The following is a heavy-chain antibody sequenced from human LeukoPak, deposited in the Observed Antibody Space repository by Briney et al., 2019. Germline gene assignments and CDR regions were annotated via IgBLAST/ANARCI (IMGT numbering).Heavy chain of an antibody. CDR1: GFTVSSNY. Sequence: AGGSLRLSCAASGFTVSSNYMSWVRQAPGKGLEWASVIYSGGSTYYADSVKGRFTISRDNSKNTLYLQMNSLRAEDTAVYYCAISVGRWLQFGKIDYWGQGTLVTVSS. J-gene: IGHJ4*02. CDR3: AISVGRWLQFGKIDY. CDR2: IYSGGST. V-gene: IGHV3-53*01. D-gene: IGHD5-24*01.